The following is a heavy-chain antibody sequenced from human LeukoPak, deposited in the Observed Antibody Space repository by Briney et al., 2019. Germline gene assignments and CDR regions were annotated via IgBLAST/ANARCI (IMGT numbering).Heavy chain of an antibody. CDR1: GGSISSHY. CDR2: IYYSGST. D-gene: IGHD2-15*01. CDR3: AREPSRGSSDY. J-gene: IGHJ4*02. V-gene: IGHV4-59*11. Sequence: SETLSLTCTVSGGSISSHYWSWIRQPPGKGLEWIGYIYYSGSTNYNPSLKSRVTISVDTSKNQFSLKLSSVTAADTAVYYRAREPSRGSSDYWGQGTLVTVSS.